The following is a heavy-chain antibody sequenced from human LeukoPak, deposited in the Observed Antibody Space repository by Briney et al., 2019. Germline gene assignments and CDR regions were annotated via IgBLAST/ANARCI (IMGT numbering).Heavy chain of an antibody. Sequence: GGSLRLSCAASGFTFSSYSMNWVRQAPGKGLEWVSSISSSSSYIYYADSVKGRFTISRDNAKNSLYLQMNSLRAEDTAVYYCARDTLGYQLLPGGAFDIWGQGTMVTVSS. CDR1: GFTFSSYS. J-gene: IGHJ3*02. V-gene: IGHV3-21*01. CDR3: ARDTLGYQLLPGGAFDI. D-gene: IGHD2-2*01. CDR2: ISSSSSYI.